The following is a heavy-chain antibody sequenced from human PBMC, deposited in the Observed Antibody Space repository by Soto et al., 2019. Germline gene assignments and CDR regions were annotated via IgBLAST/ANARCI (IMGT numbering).Heavy chain of an antibody. V-gene: IGHV4-39*07. Sequence: VADGKSININGYWSWIRQPPGKGLEWIGSIYYSGSTYYNPSLKSRVTISVDTSKNQFSLKLSSVTAADTAVYYCAREPLDWGHGTLVTVSS. CDR2: IYYSGST. CDR3: AREPLD. CDR1: DGKSININGY. J-gene: IGHJ4*01.